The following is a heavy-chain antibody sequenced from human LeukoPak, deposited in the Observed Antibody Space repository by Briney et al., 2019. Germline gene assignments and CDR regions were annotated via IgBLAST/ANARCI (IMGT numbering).Heavy chain of an antibody. J-gene: IGHJ4*02. V-gene: IGHV3-53*01. CDR2: IYSGGST. Sequence: PGGSLRLSCAASGFTVSSNYMSWVRQAPGKGREWVSVIYSGGSTYYADSVKGRFTISRDDSKNTLYLQMNSLRAEDTAVYYCARGFDSSGYGHFDYWGQGTLVTVSS. D-gene: IGHD3-22*01. CDR1: GFTVSSNY. CDR3: ARGFDSSGYGHFDY.